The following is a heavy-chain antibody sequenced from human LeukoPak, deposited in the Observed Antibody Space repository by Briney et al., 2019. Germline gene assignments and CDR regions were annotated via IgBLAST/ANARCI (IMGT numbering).Heavy chain of an antibody. D-gene: IGHD5-12*01. Sequence: SETLSLTCAVYGGSFSGYYWSWIRQPPGKGLEWIGEINHSGSTNYNPSLKSRVTISVDTSKNQFSLKLSSVTAADTAVYYCARVWMVATIYDRYYYMDVWGKGTTVTISS. V-gene: IGHV4-34*01. J-gene: IGHJ6*03. CDR3: ARVWMVATIYDRYYYMDV. CDR1: GGSFSGYY. CDR2: INHSGST.